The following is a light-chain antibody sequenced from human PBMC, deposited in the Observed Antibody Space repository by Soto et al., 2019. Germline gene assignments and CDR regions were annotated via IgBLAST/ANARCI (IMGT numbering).Light chain of an antibody. CDR1: QGISNH. J-gene: IGKJ5*01. V-gene: IGKV1-17*03. CDR3: LQHNNFPLT. CDR2: DAS. Sequence: DIQMTQSPSAMSASVGDRVTITCRASQGISNHLVWFQLKPGKVPKRLIYDASSLQTGVTSRFSGSGSGTDFTLTISSLQPEDFATYYCLQHNNFPLTFGQGTRLEAK.